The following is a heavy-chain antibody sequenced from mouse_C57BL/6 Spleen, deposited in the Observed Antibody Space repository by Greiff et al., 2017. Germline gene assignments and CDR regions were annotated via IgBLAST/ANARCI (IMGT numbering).Heavy chain of an antibody. D-gene: IGHD2-3*01. J-gene: IGHJ4*01. V-gene: IGHV1-26*01. Sequence: VQLQQSGPELVKPGASVKISCKASGYTFTDYYMNWVKQSHGKSLEWIGDINPNNGGTSYNQKFKGKATLTVDKSSSTAYMELRSLTSEDSAVYYCARRALYDGFSMDYWGQGTSVTVSS. CDR2: INPNNGGT. CDR3: ARRALYDGFSMDY. CDR1: GYTFTDYY.